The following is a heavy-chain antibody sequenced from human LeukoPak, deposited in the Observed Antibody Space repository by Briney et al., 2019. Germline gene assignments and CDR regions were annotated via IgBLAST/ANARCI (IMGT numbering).Heavy chain of an antibody. CDR3: ARQDLGFLDY. D-gene: IGHD2-15*01. J-gene: IGHJ4*02. CDR1: GHSISSGYY. V-gene: IGHV4-38-2*01. Sequence: SETLSLTCAVSGHSISSGYYCGWIRQPPGKGLEWIGSIYHSGSTYYNPSLKSRVTISVDTSKNQFSLKLSSVTAADTAVYYCARQDLGFLDYWGQGTLVTVSS. CDR2: IYHSGST.